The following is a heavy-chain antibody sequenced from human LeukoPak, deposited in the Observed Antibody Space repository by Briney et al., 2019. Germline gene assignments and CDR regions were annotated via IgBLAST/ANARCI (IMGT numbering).Heavy chain of an antibody. CDR3: TASDYDYVWGSYRPIDY. Sequence: SGGSLRLSCAASGFTFSSSSMNWVRQAPGKGLEWISYISSGGGTIKSADSVKGRFTISRDDSKNTLYLQMNSLKTEDTAVYYCTASDYDYVWGSYRPIDYWGQGTLVTVSS. CDR2: ISSGGGTI. V-gene: IGHV3-48*01. D-gene: IGHD3-16*02. CDR1: GFTFSSSS. J-gene: IGHJ4*02.